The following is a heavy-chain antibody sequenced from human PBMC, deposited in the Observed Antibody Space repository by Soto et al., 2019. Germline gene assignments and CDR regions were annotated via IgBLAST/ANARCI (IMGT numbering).Heavy chain of an antibody. J-gene: IGHJ4*02. CDR1: GGSISSYY. D-gene: IGHD3-3*01. CDR2: IYYSGST. CDR3: ARGGCYDFWSGYCPFDY. V-gene: IGHV4-59*01. Sequence: PSETLSLTCTVSGGSISSYYWSWIRQPPGKGLEWIGYIYYSGSTNYNPSLKSRVTISVDTSKNQFSLKLSSVTAADTAVYYCARGGCYDFWSGYCPFDYWGQGTLVTVSS.